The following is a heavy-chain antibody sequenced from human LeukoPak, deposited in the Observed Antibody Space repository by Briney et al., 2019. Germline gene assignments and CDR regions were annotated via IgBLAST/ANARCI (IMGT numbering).Heavy chain of an antibody. CDR3: ARDPRYDFWSGYYPFDY. D-gene: IGHD3-3*01. CDR2: ISAYNGNT. CDR1: GYTFTSYG. J-gene: IGHJ4*02. V-gene: IGHV1-18*01. Sequence: ASVKVSCKASGYTFTSYGISWVRQAPGQGLEWMGWISAYNGNTNYAQKLQGRVTMTTDTSTSTAYMELRSLRSDDTAVYYCARDPRYDFWSGYYPFDYWGQGTLVTVSS.